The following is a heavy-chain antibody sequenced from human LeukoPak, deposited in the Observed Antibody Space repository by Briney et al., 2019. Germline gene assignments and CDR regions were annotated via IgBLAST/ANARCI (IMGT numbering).Heavy chain of an antibody. CDR2: IYHSGST. J-gene: IGHJ5*02. V-gene: IGHV4-38-2*01. CDR1: GYSISSGYY. Sequence: SETLSLTCAVSGYSISSGYYWGWIRQPPGKGLEWIGSIYHSGSTNYNPSLKSRVTISVDTSKNQFSLKLSSVTAADTAVYFCAKGNYFDPWGQGTLVTVSS. CDR3: AKGNYFDP.